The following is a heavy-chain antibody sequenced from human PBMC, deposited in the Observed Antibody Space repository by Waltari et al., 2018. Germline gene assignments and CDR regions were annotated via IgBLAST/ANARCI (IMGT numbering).Heavy chain of an antibody. J-gene: IGHJ4*02. V-gene: IGHV4-39*01. Sequence: QLELQESGPGLVKPSATLSLTCSVSGGSIRRSGYYWVWIRQPPGKGLEWIGSSYYSGNTYYNPSLKSRGTISVDTSKNQFALKLTAVTAADTAMYVCARQSYYDESGHDWGQGTLVTVSS. CDR1: GGSIRRSGYY. D-gene: IGHD3-22*01. CDR3: ARQSYYDESGHD. CDR2: SYYSGNT.